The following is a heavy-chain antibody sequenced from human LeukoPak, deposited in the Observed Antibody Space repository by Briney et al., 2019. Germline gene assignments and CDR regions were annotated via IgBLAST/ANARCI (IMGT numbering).Heavy chain of an antibody. D-gene: IGHD5-12*01. J-gene: IGHJ4*02. CDR3: AREGGYDAFDY. CDR2: IYSGGST. V-gene: IGHV3-53*01. CDR1: GFTFSDYY. Sequence: GGSLRLSCAASGFTFSDYYMSWVRQAPGKGLEWVSVIYSGGSTYYADSVKGRFTISRDNSKNTLYLQMNSLRAEGTAVYYCAREGGYDAFDYWGQGTLVTVSS.